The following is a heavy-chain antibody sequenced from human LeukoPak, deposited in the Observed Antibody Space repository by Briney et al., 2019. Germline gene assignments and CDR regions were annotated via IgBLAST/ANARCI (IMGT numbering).Heavy chain of an antibody. CDR1: GYSFTNYW. Sequence: GESLQISCKGSGYSFTNYWIGWVRQMPGKGLEWMGIIYPADSDTRYSPFFQGQVTISADKSTSTAYLQWTSLKASDSAIYYCARRGSGRERWLDPWGQGVLVTVSS. V-gene: IGHV5-51*01. J-gene: IGHJ5*02. CDR2: IYPADSDT. D-gene: IGHD1-1*01. CDR3: ARRGSGRERWLDP.